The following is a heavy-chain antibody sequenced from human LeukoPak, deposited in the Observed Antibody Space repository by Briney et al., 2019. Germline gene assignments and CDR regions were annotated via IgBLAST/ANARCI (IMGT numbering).Heavy chain of an antibody. V-gene: IGHV4-59*08. CDR2: IYYSGST. CDR1: GGSISSYY. J-gene: IGHJ4*02. CDR3: ASSSGYSYGLDY. Sequence: SETLSLTCTVSGGSISSYYWSWIRQPPGKGLEWIGYIYYSGSTNYNPSLKSRVTISVDTSKNQFSLKLSSVTAADTAVYYCASSSGYSYGLDYWGQGTLVTVSS. D-gene: IGHD5-18*01.